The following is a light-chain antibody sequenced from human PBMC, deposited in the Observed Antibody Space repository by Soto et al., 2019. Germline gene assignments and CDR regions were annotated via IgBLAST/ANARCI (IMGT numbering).Light chain of an antibody. V-gene: IGKV3-20*01. Sequence: EIVLTQSPGTLSLSPGEGETLSCRASQSVSTNFFAWYQQKPGQAPRLLIYGASTRATGIPDRFSGSGSGKDFTLTIIRLVPEDFAVYYCHQYVRTAWTFDQGTKGDIK. J-gene: IGKJ1*01. CDR2: GAS. CDR3: HQYVRTAWT. CDR1: QSVSTNF.